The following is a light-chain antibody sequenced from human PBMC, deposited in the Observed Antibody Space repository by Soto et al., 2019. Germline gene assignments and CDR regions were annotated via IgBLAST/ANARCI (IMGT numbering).Light chain of an antibody. J-gene: IGLJ2*01. CDR1: SGHSSYA. V-gene: IGLV4-69*01. CDR3: QTWGTGIVV. Sequence: QSVLTQSPSASASLGASVKLTCTLSSGHSSYAIAWHQQQPEKGPRYLMKLNSDGSHSKGHGIPDRFSGSSSGAERYLTISSLQSEDEADYYCQTWGTGIVVFGGGTKLTVL. CDR2: LNSDGSH.